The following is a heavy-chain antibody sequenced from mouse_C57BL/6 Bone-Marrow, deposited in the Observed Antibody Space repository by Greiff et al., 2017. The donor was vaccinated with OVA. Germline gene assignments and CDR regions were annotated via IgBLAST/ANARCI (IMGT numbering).Heavy chain of an antibody. V-gene: IGHV7-3*01. Sequence: EVKLMESGGGLVQPGDSLSLSCAASGFTFTNYYMSWVRQPPGKALEWLAFIRNKPNGSTTEYSASVKGRFTISRDHSQSSLYLKMNDLRAEDSATYDCARYKGRVAVDYFDYWGQGTALTVSA. J-gene: IGHJ2*01. CDR1: GFTFTNYY. D-gene: IGHD1-1*01. CDR2: IRNKPNGSTT. CDR3: ARYKGRVAVDYFDY.